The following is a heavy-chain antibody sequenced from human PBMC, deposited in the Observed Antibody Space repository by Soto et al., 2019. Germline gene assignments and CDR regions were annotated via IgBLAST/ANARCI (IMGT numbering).Heavy chain of an antibody. D-gene: IGHD5-12*01. CDR2: ISYDGSNK. CDR1: GFTFSSYG. Sequence: VGSLRLSCAASGFTFSSYGMHWVRQAPGKGLEWVAVISYDGSNKYYADSVKGRFTISRDNSKNTLYLQMNSLGAEDTAVYYCAKQKGDGYNLNFDYWGQGTLVTVSS. J-gene: IGHJ4*02. V-gene: IGHV3-30*18. CDR3: AKQKGDGYNLNFDY.